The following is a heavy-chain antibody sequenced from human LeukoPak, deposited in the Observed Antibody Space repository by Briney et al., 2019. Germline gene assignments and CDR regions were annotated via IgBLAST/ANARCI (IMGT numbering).Heavy chain of an antibody. CDR1: GGSIRSSRHY. V-gene: IGHV4-39*01. CDR3: ARLPPEADDY. J-gene: IGHJ4*02. Sequence: SGTLSLTCTVSGGSIRSSRHYWGWIRQPPGKGLELVGNIYHGGSTYYTPSLRGRVTTSVDTSKNQFSLNLSSVTAADTAMYFCARLPPEADDYWGQGTLVTVSS. CDR2: IYHGGST.